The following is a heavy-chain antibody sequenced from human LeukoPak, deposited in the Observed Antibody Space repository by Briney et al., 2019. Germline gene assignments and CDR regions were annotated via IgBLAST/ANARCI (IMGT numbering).Heavy chain of an antibody. CDR3: ARDYDILTGYPIFAFDI. CDR2: INHSGST. CDR1: GGSFSGYY. Sequence: PSESLSLTCAVSGGSFSGYYWSWIRQPPGKGLEWSGEINHSGSTNYNPSLKSRVTMSVDTSKNQFSLKLSSVTAADTAVYYCARDYDILTGYPIFAFDIWGQGTMVTVSS. D-gene: IGHD3-9*01. J-gene: IGHJ3*02. V-gene: IGHV4-34*01.